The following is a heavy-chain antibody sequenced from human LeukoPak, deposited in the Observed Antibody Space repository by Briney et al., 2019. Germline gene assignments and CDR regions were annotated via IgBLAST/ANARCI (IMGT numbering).Heavy chain of an antibody. V-gene: IGHV3-11*01. CDR1: GFTFSDYY. CDR3: AGDYGDFDAFDI. CDR2: ISSSGSTI. J-gene: IGHJ3*02. D-gene: IGHD4-17*01. Sequence: GGPLRLSCAASGFTFSDYYMSCIRQAPGKGLEGVSYISSSGSTIYYADSVKGRFTISRDNAKISLYLQMNSLRAEDTAVYYCAGDYGDFDAFDIWGQGTMVTVSS.